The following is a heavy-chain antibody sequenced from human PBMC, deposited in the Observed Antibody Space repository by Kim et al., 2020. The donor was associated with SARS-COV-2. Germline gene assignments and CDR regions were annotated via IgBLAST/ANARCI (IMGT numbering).Heavy chain of an antibody. CDR3: ARLESGNLTFFDY. J-gene: IGHJ4*02. CDR2: IFYSGGP. CDR1: GASISSSAYY. V-gene: IGHV4-39*01. Sequence: SETLSLTCTVSGASISSSAYYWGWIRQPPGKGLEWIGSIFYSGGPDYNPSLKSRVTISMDTSKNQFSLRLTSVTASDTAIYYCARLESGNLTFFDYWGQGNLVTVS. D-gene: IGHD3-3*01.